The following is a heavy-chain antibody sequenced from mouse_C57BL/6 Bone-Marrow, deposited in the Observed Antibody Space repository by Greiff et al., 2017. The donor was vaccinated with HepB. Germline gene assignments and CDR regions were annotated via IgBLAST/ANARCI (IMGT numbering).Heavy chain of an antibody. V-gene: IGHV7-3*01. Sequence: EVNLVDSGGGLVQPGGSLSLSCAASGFTFTDYYMSWVRQPPGKALEWLGFIRNKANGYTTEYSASVKGRFTISRDNSQSILYLQMNALRAEDSATYYCARLSYYFDYWGQGTTLTVSS. J-gene: IGHJ2*01. CDR2: IRNKANGYTT. CDR3: ARLSYYFDY. CDR1: GFTFTDYY.